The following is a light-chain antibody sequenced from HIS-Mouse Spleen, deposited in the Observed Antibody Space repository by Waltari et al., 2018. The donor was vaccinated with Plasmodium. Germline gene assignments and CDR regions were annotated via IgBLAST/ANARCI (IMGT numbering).Light chain of an antibody. CDR3: CSYAGSRV. CDR2: EGS. V-gene: IGLV2-23*01. CDR1: SSDVGSYKL. J-gene: IGLJ2*01. Sequence: QSALTQPASVSGSPGQSITISCTGTSSDVGSYKLVSWYQQHPGKAPKRMIYEGSKRPSGVSNRFSGSKSGNTASLTISGLQAEDEADYYCCSYAGSRVFGGGTKLTVL.